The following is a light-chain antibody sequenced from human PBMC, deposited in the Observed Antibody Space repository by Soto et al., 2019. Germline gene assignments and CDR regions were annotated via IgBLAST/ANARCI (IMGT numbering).Light chain of an antibody. Sequence: DIQMTQSPSSLSASVGERVTITCRASQGISNYLAWYQQKPGKVPKLLIYDASTWPSGAPSRFSGSGSGTDFTLTISSLQPEDVATYYCQKYSSAPRAFGQGTKVEIK. CDR2: DAS. J-gene: IGKJ1*01. CDR3: QKYSSAPRA. CDR1: QGISNY. V-gene: IGKV1-27*01.